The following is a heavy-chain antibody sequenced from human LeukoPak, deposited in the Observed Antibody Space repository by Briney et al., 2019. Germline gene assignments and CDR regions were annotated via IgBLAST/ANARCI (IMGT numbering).Heavy chain of an antibody. J-gene: IGHJ4*02. Sequence: PSETLSLTCTVSGGSISSSNFYWGWIRQPPGKGLEWIGSIYYGGSTFYSPSLKSRVTISVDASKNQFSLNLSSVTAADTAVYYCARGVFWSSYYVYWGQGTQVTVSS. V-gene: IGHV4-39*01. CDR3: ARGVFWSSYYVY. CDR2: IYYGGST. D-gene: IGHD3-3*01. CDR1: GGSISSSNFY.